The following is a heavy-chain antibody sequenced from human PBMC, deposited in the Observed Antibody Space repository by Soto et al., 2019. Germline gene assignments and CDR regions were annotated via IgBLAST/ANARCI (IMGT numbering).Heavy chain of an antibody. J-gene: IGHJ4*02. CDR3: ARLHDRGVFDH. D-gene: IGHD3-10*01. Sequence: EVQLLESGGCLVQPGGPLTLSCTASGFTFNMYAMSWVRPAPGKALEWVSAITGSGVSTYYADSVKGRFTISRDNSKNSLYLQMNSLRAEDTAVYYCARLHDRGVFDHWRQGTLVTVSS. CDR2: ITGSGVST. CDR1: GFTFNMYA. V-gene: IGHV3-23*01.